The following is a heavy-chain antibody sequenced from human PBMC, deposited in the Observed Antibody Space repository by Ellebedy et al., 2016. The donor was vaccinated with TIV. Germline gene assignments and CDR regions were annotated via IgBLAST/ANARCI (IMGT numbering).Heavy chain of an antibody. J-gene: IGHJ4*02. CDR2: ITSSGTYT. D-gene: IGHD3-16*01. CDR3: VTFGGIRSD. CDR1: GFTFSDYY. V-gene: IGHV3-11*03. Sequence: GGSLRLSXAASGFTFSDYYMSWVRQAPGKGLEWISYITSSGTYTNYADSVKGRFTISRDNAKNSLYLQMNSLKAEDTAVYYCVTFGGIRSDWGQGTLVTVSS.